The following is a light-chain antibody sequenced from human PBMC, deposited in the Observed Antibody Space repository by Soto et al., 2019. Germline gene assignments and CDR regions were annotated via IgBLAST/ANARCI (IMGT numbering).Light chain of an antibody. V-gene: IGKV3D-11*01. CDR2: GAS. CDR3: QQRDSWPIT. Sequence: EVLLTLDRASLSLTPGQRVTLSCRARQVGDNYLVWYQQKPGQAPRLLIFGASSRATGIPARFSGSGSGTDFTLTISSLEPEDFAVYYCQQRDSWPITFGQGTRLEIK. J-gene: IGKJ5*01. CDR1: QVGDNY.